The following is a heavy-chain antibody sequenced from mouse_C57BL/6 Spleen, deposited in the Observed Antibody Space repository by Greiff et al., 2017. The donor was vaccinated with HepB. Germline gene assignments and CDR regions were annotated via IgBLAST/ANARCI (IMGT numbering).Heavy chain of an antibody. CDR3: ASLTGTSPVDY. Sequence: VQLQQPGAELVRPGTSVKLSCKASGYTFTSYWMHWVKQRPGQGLEWIGVIDPSDSYTNYNQKFKGKATLTVDTSSSTAYMQLSSLTSEDSAVYYCASLTGTSPVDYWGQGTTLTVSS. D-gene: IGHD4-1*01. CDR2: IDPSDSYT. CDR1: GYTFTSYW. J-gene: IGHJ2*01. V-gene: IGHV1-59*01.